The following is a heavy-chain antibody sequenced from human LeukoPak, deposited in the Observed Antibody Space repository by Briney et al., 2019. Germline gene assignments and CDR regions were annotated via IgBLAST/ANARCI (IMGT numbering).Heavy chain of an antibody. CDR1: GFMFEDYA. Sequence: GGSLRLSCAASGFMFEDYAMHWVRQGPGKALEWVAGITWNSAKIGYADSVKGRFTISRDNPKKSLYLQMNSLRAEDTAVYYCASVLWFGDPYFDYWGQGTLVTVSS. J-gene: IGHJ4*02. CDR3: ASVLWFGDPYFDY. CDR2: ITWNSAKI. D-gene: IGHD3-10*01. V-gene: IGHV3-9*01.